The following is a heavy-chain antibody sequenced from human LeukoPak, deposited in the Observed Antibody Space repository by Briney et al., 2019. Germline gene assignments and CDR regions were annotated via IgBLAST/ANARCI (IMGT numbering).Heavy chain of an antibody. D-gene: IGHD3-10*01. CDR1: PYYFINFW. V-gene: IGHV5-51*01. J-gene: IGHJ6*02. CDR3: ARTMVRGGRKVGATSYGMDV. Sequence: GESLKISCKDSPYYFINFWIGWVRQMPGKGLEWMGIIYPADSDTRYNPSFQGQVTISADKSISTAYLQWSSLKASDTAMYYCARTMVRGGRKVGATSYGMDVWGQGTTVTVSS. CDR2: IYPADSDT.